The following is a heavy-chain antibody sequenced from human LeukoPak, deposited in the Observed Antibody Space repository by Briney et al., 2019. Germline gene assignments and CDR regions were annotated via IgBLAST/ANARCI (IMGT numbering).Heavy chain of an antibody. J-gene: IGHJ4*02. CDR2: TSSDGNIK. CDR3: ARDPVPATARHFDY. CDR1: GFTFSSYA. D-gene: IGHD1-1*01. Sequence: GRSLRLSCAASGFTFSSYAMHWVRQATGKGLEWVAVTSSDGNIKYYADSVKGRFTISRDNSKNTLYLQMNSLRGEDTGVYYCARDPVPATARHFDYWGQGTLVTVSS. V-gene: IGHV3-30-3*01.